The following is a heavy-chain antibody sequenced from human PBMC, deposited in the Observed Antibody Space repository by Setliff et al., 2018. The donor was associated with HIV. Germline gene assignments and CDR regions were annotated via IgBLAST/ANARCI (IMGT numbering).Heavy chain of an antibody. Sequence: PSETLSLTCAVSGVTFSSNNYYWGWIRQPPGKGLEWIGTVFYSGSTSYGPPLKSRVTISVDTSKNQFSLKLKSVTAADTALYYCARLVRGGSGHYFDYWGQGKLVTVSS. CDR2: VFYSGST. CDR1: GVTFSSNNYY. V-gene: IGHV4-39*07. D-gene: IGHD3-10*01. J-gene: IGHJ4*02. CDR3: ARLVRGGSGHYFDY.